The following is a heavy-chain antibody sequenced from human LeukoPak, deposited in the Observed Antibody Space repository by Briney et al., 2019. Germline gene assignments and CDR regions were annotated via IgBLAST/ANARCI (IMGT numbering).Heavy chain of an antibody. V-gene: IGHV3-48*04. CDR3: ARVTAVAAPWVY. CDR1: GLTFGSYN. Sequence: GGSLRLSFAASGLTFGSYNMNWVRQAPGKGRGWVSYISGTSDAIYYADSVKGRFTISRDNAKNSLYLQMDSLRVEDTAVYYCARVTAVAAPWVYWGQGAQVTVPS. J-gene: IGHJ4*02. D-gene: IGHD6-19*01. CDR2: ISGTSDAI.